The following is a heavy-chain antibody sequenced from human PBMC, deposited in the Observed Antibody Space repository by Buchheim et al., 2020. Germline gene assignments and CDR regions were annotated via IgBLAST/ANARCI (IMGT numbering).Heavy chain of an antibody. Sequence: QVQLVQSGAEVKKPGASVKVSCKASGYTFTSYYMHWVRQAPGQGLEWMGIINPSGGSTSYAQKFQGRVTMTRDTSTSTVYMELSSLRSEDTAVYYCARGGGTMIVVVITDYYYYGMDVWGQGTT. D-gene: IGHD3-22*01. CDR1: GYTFTSYY. J-gene: IGHJ6*02. V-gene: IGHV1-46*01. CDR2: INPSGGST. CDR3: ARGGGTMIVVVITDYYYYGMDV.